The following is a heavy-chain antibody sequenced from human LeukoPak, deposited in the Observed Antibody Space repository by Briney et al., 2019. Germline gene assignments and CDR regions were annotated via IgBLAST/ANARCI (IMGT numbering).Heavy chain of an antibody. D-gene: IGHD6-19*01. Sequence: LGGSLRLSCAASGFTFIDYDMHWVRQVIGKGLEWVSAIGIRGDTHYSGSVKGRFTISRENAESSLYLQMNSLRAEDTAVYYCARGGIQVSGIDEFDYWGQGTLVTVSS. J-gene: IGHJ4*02. CDR1: GFTFIDYD. CDR3: ARGGIQVSGIDEFDY. CDR2: IGIRGDT. V-gene: IGHV3-13*01.